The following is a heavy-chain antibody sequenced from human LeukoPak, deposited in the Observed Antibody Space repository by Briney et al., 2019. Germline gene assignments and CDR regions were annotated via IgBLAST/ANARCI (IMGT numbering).Heavy chain of an antibody. CDR3: ARDLAYGHYVVGY. D-gene: IGHD4-17*01. J-gene: IGHJ4*02. CDR1: GFTFSSYS. CDR2: ISSSSSYI. Sequence: GRSLRLSCAASGFTFSSYSMNLVRQAPGKGLEWVSSISSSSSYIYYADSVKGRFTISRDNAKNSLYLQMNSLRAEDTAVYYCARDLAYGHYVVGYWGQGTLVTVSS. V-gene: IGHV3-21*01.